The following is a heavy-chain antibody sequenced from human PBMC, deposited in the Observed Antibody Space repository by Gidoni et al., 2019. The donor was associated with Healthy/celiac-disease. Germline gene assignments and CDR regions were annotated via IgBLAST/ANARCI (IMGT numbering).Heavy chain of an antibody. CDR2: IYYSGST. CDR1: GGSIRSSSSY. CDR3: ASHASNPGYSSGWYGLFAFDI. D-gene: IGHD6-19*01. V-gene: IGHV4-39*01. J-gene: IGHJ3*02. Sequence: QLQLQESGPALVQPSETLSPTCTVSGGSIRSSSSYWGWIRQPPGKGLEWIGSIYYSGSTYYNPSLKSRVTISVDTSKNQFSLKLSSVTAADTAVYYCASHASNPGYSSGWYGLFAFDIWGQGTMVTVSS.